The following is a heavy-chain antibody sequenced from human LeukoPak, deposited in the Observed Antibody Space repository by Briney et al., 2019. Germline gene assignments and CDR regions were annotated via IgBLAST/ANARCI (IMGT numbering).Heavy chain of an antibody. CDR3: ARRRGIAVAGPLDY. D-gene: IGHD6-19*01. J-gene: IGHJ4*02. V-gene: IGHV3-30-3*01. Sequence: GRSLRLSCAASGFTFSSYAMRWVRQAPGRGLEWVAVISYDGSNKYYADSVKGRFTISRDNSKNTLYLQMNSLRAEDTAVYYCARRRGIAVAGPLDYWGQGTLVTVSS. CDR2: ISYDGSNK. CDR1: GFTFSSYA.